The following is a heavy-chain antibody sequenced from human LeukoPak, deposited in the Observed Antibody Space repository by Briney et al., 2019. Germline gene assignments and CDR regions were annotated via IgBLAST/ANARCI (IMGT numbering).Heavy chain of an antibody. CDR3: AKDGVGDIVVVPADAFDI. J-gene: IGHJ3*02. Sequence: PGGSLRLSCTASGFTFSNYAMSWVRQAPGEGLEWISAITGGGDDTYSADSVKGRFTISRDNSRNTLYLQMNSLRAEDTAVYYCAKDGVGDIVVVPADAFDIWGQGTMVTVSS. V-gene: IGHV3-23*01. CDR1: GFTFSNYA. CDR2: ITGGGDDT. D-gene: IGHD2-2*01.